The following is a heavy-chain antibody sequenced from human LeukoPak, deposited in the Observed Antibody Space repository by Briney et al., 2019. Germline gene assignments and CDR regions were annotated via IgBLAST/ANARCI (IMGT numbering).Heavy chain of an antibody. V-gene: IGHV4-59*08. J-gene: IGHJ5*02. Sequence: SETLSLTCTVSGGSISSYYWSWIRQPPGKGLEWIGYIYYSGSTNYNPSLKSRVTISVDTSKNQFSLKLSSVTAADTAVYCCARNYYDSSGHYYGDWFDPWGQGTLVTVSS. D-gene: IGHD3-22*01. CDR2: IYYSGST. CDR1: GGSISSYY. CDR3: ARNYYDSSGHYYGDWFDP.